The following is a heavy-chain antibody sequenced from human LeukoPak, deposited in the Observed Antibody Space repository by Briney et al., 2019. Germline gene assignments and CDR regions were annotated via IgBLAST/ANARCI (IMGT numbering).Heavy chain of an antibody. CDR1: GYTFTSYD. Sequence: ASVKVSCKASGYTFTSYDINWVRQATGQGLEWMGWMNPNSGNTGYAQKFQGRVTITRDTSISTAYMELSSLRSEDTAVYYCARGMRIYSGSYWGYWGQGTLVTVSS. V-gene: IGHV1-8*03. J-gene: IGHJ4*02. D-gene: IGHD1-26*01. CDR3: ARGMRIYSGSYWGY. CDR2: MNPNSGNT.